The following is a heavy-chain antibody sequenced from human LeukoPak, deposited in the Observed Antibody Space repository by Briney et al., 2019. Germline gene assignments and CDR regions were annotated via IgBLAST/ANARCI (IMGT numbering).Heavy chain of an antibody. CDR1: GFTFSSYA. Sequence: GGSLRLSCAASGFTFSSYAMTYVRQAPGKGLEWVSAISGSGGSTYYADSVKGRFTISRDNSKNTLYLQMNSLRAEDTAVYYCAKGKRWLQLGDAFDIWGQGTMVTVSS. J-gene: IGHJ3*02. V-gene: IGHV3-23*01. CDR2: ISGSGGST. D-gene: IGHD5-24*01. CDR3: AKGKRWLQLGDAFDI.